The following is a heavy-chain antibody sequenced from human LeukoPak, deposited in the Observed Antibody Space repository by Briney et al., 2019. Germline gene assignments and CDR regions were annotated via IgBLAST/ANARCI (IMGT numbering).Heavy chain of an antibody. CDR1: GGSFSGYY. D-gene: IGHD3-16*02. V-gene: IGHV4-34*01. CDR2: INHSGST. J-gene: IGHJ4*02. Sequence: SVTLSLTCAVYGGSFSGYYWSWIRQPPGKGLEWIGEINHSGSTNYNPSLKSRVTISVDTSKNQFSLKLSSVTAADTAVYYCARVGKERNYDYVWGSYRLPYYFDYWGQGTLVTVSS. CDR3: ARVGKERNYDYVWGSYRLPYYFDY.